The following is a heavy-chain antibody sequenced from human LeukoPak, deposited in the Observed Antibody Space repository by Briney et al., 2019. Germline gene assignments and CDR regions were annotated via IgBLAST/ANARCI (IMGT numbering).Heavy chain of an antibody. Sequence: GGSLRLSCAASGFTFSSYEMNWVRQAPGKGLEWVSYISSSGSTIYYAASVKGRFTISRDNAKNSLYLQMNSLRAEDTAVYYCARVNQGAFDIWGQGTMVTVSS. CDR2: ISSSGSTI. CDR3: ARVNQGAFDI. CDR1: GFTFSSYE. J-gene: IGHJ3*02. V-gene: IGHV3-48*03.